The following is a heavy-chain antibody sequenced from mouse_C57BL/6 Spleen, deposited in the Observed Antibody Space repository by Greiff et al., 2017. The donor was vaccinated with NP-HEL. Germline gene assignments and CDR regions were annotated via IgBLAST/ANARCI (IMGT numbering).Heavy chain of an antibody. CDR2: IYPGSGST. J-gene: IGHJ3*01. D-gene: IGHD2-1*01. V-gene: IGHV1-55*01. CDR3: ATGGNYLAWFAY. CDR1: GYTFTSYW. Sequence: QVQLQQPGAELVKPGASVKMSCKASGYTFTSYWITWVKQRPGQGLEWIGDIYPGSGSTNYNEQFKSKATLTVDTSLSTAFMQLSSRTSEDSAVDYGATGGNYLAWFAYWGQGTLVTVSA.